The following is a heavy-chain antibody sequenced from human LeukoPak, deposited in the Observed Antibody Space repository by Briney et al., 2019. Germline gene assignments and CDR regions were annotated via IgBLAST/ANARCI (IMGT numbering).Heavy chain of an antibody. Sequence: PGGSLRLSCAASGFTVSGNYMSWVRQAPGKGLEWVSVIYSGGSTYYADSVKGRFTISRHNSKNTLYLQMNSLRSEDTAVYYCARGRYKEYCSSTSCQPGNDYWGQGTLVTVSS. D-gene: IGHD2-2*01. CDR2: IYSGGST. V-gene: IGHV3-53*04. CDR3: ARGRYKEYCSSTSCQPGNDY. J-gene: IGHJ4*02. CDR1: GFTVSGNY.